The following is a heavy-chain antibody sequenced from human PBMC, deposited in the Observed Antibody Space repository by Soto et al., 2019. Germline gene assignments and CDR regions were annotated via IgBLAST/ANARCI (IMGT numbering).Heavy chain of an antibody. CDR1: GFTFYNYA. V-gene: IGHV3-23*01. Sequence: EVQLLESGGGLVQPGGSLRLSCAASGFTFYNYAMSWVRQAPGKGLEWVSGMSGRGRYGNTYYAESVKGRFTISRDNSKNILLLQMNNLRAEDTAIYYCAKDEERLGSSEWWDSWGQGAQVTVS. D-gene: IGHD6-6*01. J-gene: IGHJ4*02. CDR2: MSGRGRYGNT. CDR3: AKDEERLGSSEWWDS.